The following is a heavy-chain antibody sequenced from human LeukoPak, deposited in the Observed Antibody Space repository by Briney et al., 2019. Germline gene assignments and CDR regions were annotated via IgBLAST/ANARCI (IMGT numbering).Heavy chain of an antibody. D-gene: IGHD4-17*01. CDR2: IYYTGST. CDR1: GDSISSYY. V-gene: IGHV4-59*08. CDR3: ARRYGDQNLHDFSY. J-gene: IGHJ4*02. Sequence: PSETLSVTRTVSGDSISSYYWSCIRQPPGKGLECIGYIYYTGSTNYNPSLKSRATMSVATSKNQSSLKLSSVTAADTAVYYCARRYGDQNLHDFSYLGQGTLVTVSS.